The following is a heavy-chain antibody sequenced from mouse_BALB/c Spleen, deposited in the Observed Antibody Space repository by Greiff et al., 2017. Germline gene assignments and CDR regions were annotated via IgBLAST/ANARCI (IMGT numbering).Heavy chain of an antibody. Sequence: EVQLVESGGGLVQPGGSRKLSCAASGFTFSSFGMHWVRQAPEKGLEWVAYISSGSSTIYYADTVKGRFTISRDNPKNTLFLQMTSLRSEDTAMYYCARGVTTVGVPYWYFDVWGAGTTVTVSS. CDR1: GFTFSSFG. CDR3: ARGVTTVGVPYWYFDV. D-gene: IGHD1-1*01. V-gene: IGHV5-17*02. CDR2: ISSGSSTI. J-gene: IGHJ1*01.